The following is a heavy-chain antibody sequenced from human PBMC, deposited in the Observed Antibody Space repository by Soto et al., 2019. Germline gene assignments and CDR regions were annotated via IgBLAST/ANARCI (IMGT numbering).Heavy chain of an antibody. CDR1: CGSISSGGYY. D-gene: IGHD3-10*01. J-gene: IGHJ4*02. CDR3: ARQGYYGSGSYPNFDY. V-gene: IGHV4-31*03. Sequence: PSETLSLTCTFSCGSISSGGYYWSWIRQHPGKGLEWIGYIYYSGSTYYNPSLKSRVTISVDTSKNQFSLKLSSVTAADTAVYYCARQGYYGSGSYPNFDYWGQGTLVTVSS. CDR2: IYYSGST.